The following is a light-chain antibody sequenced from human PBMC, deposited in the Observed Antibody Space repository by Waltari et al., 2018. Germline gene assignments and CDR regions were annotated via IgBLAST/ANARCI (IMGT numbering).Light chain of an antibody. CDR1: SSNIGSNY. CDR2: TND. CDR3: AAWDDTLSAVV. J-gene: IGLJ2*01. Sequence: QSVLTQPPSTSGTPGQRVTISCSGSSSNIGSNYVSWYQHLPGPAPKLLIYTNDQRPSGVPDRFSGSKSGTSASLAISGLQSDDESDYFCAAWDDTLSAVVFGGGTKLTVL. V-gene: IGLV1-47*02.